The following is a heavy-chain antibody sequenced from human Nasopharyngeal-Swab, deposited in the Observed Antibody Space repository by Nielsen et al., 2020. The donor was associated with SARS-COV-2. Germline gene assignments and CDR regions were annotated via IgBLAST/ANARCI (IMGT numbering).Heavy chain of an antibody. V-gene: IGHV4-39*01. D-gene: IGHD5-18*01. CDR2: IYYSGST. CDR3: ASLNVDTARVPDY. Sequence: WIRQPPGKGLEWIGSIYYSGSTYYNPSLKSRVTISVDTSKNQFSLKLSSVTAADTAVYYCASLNVDTARVPDYWGQGTLVTVSS. J-gene: IGHJ4*02.